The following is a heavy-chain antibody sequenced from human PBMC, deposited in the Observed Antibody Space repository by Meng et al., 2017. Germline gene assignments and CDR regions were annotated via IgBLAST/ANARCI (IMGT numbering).Heavy chain of an antibody. CDR3: ARGSYSFDS. J-gene: IGHJ4*02. CDR2: AYYRSKWYH. CDR1: GDSVSSNSAA. Sequence: QLPQSGPGLVKPSQTLSLTCAIAGDSVSSNSAAWNWIRQSPSRGLEWLGRAYYRSKWYHDYAESVKSRISIDPDTSKNQFSLQLRSVTPEDSAVYYCARGSYSFDSWGQRTLVTVSS. V-gene: IGHV6-1*01. D-gene: IGHD1-26*01.